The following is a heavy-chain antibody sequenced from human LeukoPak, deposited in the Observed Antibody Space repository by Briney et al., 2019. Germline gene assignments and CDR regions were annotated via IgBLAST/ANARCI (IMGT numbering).Heavy chain of an antibody. V-gene: IGHV3-72*01. CDR1: GFTFSDHY. CDR3: ARVRYYLDY. Sequence: GGSLRLSCAASGFTFSDHYMDWVRQAPGKGLEWVGRIRNKVNSYSTEYAASVKGRFTISRDDSKNSLYLQVNSLKTEDTAVYYCARVRYYLDYWGQGTLVTVSS. J-gene: IGHJ4*02. D-gene: IGHD3-9*01. CDR2: IRNKVNSYST.